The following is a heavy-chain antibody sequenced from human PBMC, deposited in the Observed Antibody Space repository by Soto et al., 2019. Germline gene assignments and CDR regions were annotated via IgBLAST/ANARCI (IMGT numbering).Heavy chain of an antibody. CDR2: TYHSGNP. CDR3: AKEDDSSGYYYPWFDY. J-gene: IGHJ4*02. Sequence: SETLSLTCGVSGDTISTGGYSWAWIRQPPGKALEWIGHTYHSGNPYYNPSLKSRVIISVDRSKNQFSLKVSSVTAADTAVYYCAKEDDSSGYYYPWFDYWGQGTLVTVSS. V-gene: IGHV4-30-2*01. D-gene: IGHD3-22*01. CDR1: GDTISTGGYS.